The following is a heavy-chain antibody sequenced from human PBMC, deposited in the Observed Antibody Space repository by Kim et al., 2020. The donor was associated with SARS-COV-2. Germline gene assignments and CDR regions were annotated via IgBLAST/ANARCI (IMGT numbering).Heavy chain of an antibody. D-gene: IGHD3-10*01. Sequence: ASVKVSCKASGYTFTSYDINWVRQATGQGLECMGWMNPNSGNTGYAQKFQGSVTMTRNTSISTAYMELSSLRSEDTAVYYCARGIYYGSGSYAYYYGMDVWGQGTTVTVSS. J-gene: IGHJ6*02. CDR2: MNPNSGNT. CDR1: GYTFTSYD. CDR3: ARGIYYGSGSYAYYYGMDV. V-gene: IGHV1-8*01.